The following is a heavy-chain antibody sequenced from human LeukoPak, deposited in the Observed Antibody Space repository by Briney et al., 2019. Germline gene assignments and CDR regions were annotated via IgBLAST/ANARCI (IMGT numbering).Heavy chain of an antibody. V-gene: IGHV3-48*04. Sequence: GGSLRLSCAASGFTFSSYSMNWVRQAPGKGLEWVSYISSSSSTIYYADSVKGRFTISRDNAKNSLYLQMNSLRAEDTAVYYCARGAYSSSWYENYFDLWGRGTLVTVSS. CDR2: ISSSSSTI. J-gene: IGHJ2*01. D-gene: IGHD6-13*01. CDR1: GFTFSSYS. CDR3: ARGAYSSSWYENYFDL.